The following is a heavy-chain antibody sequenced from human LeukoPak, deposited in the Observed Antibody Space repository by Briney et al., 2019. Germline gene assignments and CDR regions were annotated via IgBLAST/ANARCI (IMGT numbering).Heavy chain of an antibody. D-gene: IGHD3-16*02. CDR2: MNPNSGNT. J-gene: IGHJ4*02. CDR3: ARAGAYYDYVWGSYRYIDY. V-gene: IGHV1-8*01. Sequence: ASVTVSCKASGYTFTSYDINWVRQATGQGLEWMGWMNPNSGNTGYAQKFQGRVTMTRNTSISTAYMELSSLRSEDTAVYYCARAGAYYDYVWGSYRYIDYWGRGTLVTVSS. CDR1: GYTFTSYD.